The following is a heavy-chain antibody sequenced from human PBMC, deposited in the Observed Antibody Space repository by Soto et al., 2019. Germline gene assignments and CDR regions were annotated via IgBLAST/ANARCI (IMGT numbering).Heavy chain of an antibody. V-gene: IGHV3-9*01. D-gene: IGHD3-10*01. J-gene: IGHJ4*02. Sequence: GGSLRLSCAASGFTFDDYAIHWVRQAPGKGLEWVSGISWNSGSIGYADSVKGRFTISRDNAKNSLYLQMNSLRAEDTALYYCAKDAYGSGSYSYFDYWGQGTLVTVSS. CDR2: ISWNSGSI. CDR1: GFTFDDYA. CDR3: AKDAYGSGSYSYFDY.